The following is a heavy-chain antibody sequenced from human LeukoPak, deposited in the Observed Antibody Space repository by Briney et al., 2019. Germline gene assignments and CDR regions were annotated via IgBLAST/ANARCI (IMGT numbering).Heavy chain of an antibody. CDR2: ITSSSSRT. D-gene: IGHD1-26*01. CDR1: GFIFSTYN. V-gene: IGHV3-21*01. J-gene: IGHJ6*03. Sequence: WGSLRLSCSASGFIFSTYNMNWVRQAPGKALEWVSSITSSSSRTYYADSVKGRYTISRDNAKNSLYLQMDSLRAEDTAVYYCARDPYSGGYGAYYYYYMDVWGKGTTVTISS. CDR3: ARDPYSGGYGAYYYYYMDV.